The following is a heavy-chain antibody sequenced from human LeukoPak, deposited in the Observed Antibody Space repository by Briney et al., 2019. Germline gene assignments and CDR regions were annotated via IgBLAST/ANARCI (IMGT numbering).Heavy chain of an antibody. V-gene: IGHV4-61*02. D-gene: IGHD3-10*01. Sequence: SQTLSLTXTVSGGSISSGSYYWSWIRQPAGKGLDWIGRIYTSGSTNYNPSLKSRVTISVDTSKNQFSLKLSSVTAADTAVYYCARGGSHWFDPWGQGTLVTVSS. J-gene: IGHJ5*02. CDR3: ARGGSHWFDP. CDR2: IYTSGST. CDR1: GGSISSGSYY.